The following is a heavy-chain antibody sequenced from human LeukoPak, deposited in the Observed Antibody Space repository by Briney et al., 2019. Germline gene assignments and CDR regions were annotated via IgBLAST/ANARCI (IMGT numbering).Heavy chain of an antibody. CDR2: IYYSGST. V-gene: IGHV4-30-4*01. CDR3: ARAYYYDSSGYFSYFDY. J-gene: IGHJ4*02. Sequence: SETLSLTCTVSGVSISSGDYYWRWLRQPPGKGLEWIGYIYYSGSTYYNPSLKSRVTISVDTSKNQFSLKLSSVTAADTAVYYCARAYYYDSSGYFSYFDYWGQGTLVTVSS. CDR1: GVSISSGDYY. D-gene: IGHD3-22*01.